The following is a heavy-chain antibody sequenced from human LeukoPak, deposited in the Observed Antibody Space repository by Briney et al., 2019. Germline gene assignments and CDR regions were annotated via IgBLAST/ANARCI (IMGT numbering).Heavy chain of an antibody. CDR2: ISSGSDHT. Sequence: GGSLRLSCTTSGSTFRDFSMSWVRQAPGEGLEWVSVISSGSDHTYYADSVKGRFAIFRDNSKNTLYLQMNSLRIEDTAIYYCAKDRLYFGDDFGDYWGQGTLATVSS. D-gene: IGHD2-21*02. CDR3: AKDRLYFGDDFGDY. V-gene: IGHV3-23*01. J-gene: IGHJ4*02. CDR1: GSTFRDFS.